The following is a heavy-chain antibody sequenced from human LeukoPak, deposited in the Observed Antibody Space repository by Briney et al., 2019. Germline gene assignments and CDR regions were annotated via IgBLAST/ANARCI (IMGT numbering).Heavy chain of an antibody. J-gene: IGHJ4*02. CDR1: GYSISSGYY. Sequence: SETLSLTCTVSGYSISSGYYWGWIRQPPGKGLEWIGSIYHSGSTYYNPSLKSRVTISVDTSKNQFSLKLSSVTAADTAVYYCARVLYSSSWEAGYWGQGTLVTVSS. D-gene: IGHD6-13*01. CDR3: ARVLYSSSWEAGY. V-gene: IGHV4-38-2*02. CDR2: IYHSGST.